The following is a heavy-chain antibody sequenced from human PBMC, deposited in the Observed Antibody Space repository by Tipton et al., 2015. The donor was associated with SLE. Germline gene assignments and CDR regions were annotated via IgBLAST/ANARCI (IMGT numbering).Heavy chain of an antibody. V-gene: IGHV4-31*02. CDR3: ARMGDRWYFDL. D-gene: IGHD3-16*01. CDR1: GGSISSGGHY. J-gene: IGHJ2*01. CDR2: IYFSGRT. Sequence: RSLRLSCTVSGGSISSGGHYWTWIRQHPGKGLEFIAFIYFSGRTYYSPSLKSRVTISVDTSENQFSLKLSSVTAADTAVYYCARMGDRWYFDLWGRGTLLTVSS.